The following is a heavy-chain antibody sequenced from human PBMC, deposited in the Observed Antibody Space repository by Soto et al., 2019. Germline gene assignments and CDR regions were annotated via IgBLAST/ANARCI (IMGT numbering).Heavy chain of an antibody. CDR2: IDSSSSTI. J-gene: IGHJ4*02. D-gene: IGHD3-3*01. CDR1: GFTFSSYS. Sequence: GGSLRLSCAASGFTFSSYSMNWVRQAPGKGLEWVSYIDSSSSTIYYADSVKGRFTISRDNAKNSLYLEMNSLRDEDTAVYYCASHYDMWSGYLSPVDYWGQGTLVTVSS. CDR3: ASHYDMWSGYLSPVDY. V-gene: IGHV3-48*02.